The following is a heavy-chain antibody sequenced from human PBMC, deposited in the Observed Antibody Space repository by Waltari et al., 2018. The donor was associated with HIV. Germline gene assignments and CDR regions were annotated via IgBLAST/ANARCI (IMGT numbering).Heavy chain of an antibody. J-gene: IGHJ2*01. V-gene: IGHV4-39*02. D-gene: IGHD3-3*01. CDR3: ARIPTHHDFWTMSSEHLYFDL. CDR2: IFYNGNT. Sequence: QIQLQESGPGLVKPSETLSLTCNVSGASTSSSNYYWGWIRQPPGKTLAWIGSIFYNGNTFYNPSFRSRVSIFVDTSESHFSLNLTSVTAADAAVYYWARIPTHHDFWTMSSEHLYFDLWGRGTLVTVSS. CDR1: GASTSSSNYY.